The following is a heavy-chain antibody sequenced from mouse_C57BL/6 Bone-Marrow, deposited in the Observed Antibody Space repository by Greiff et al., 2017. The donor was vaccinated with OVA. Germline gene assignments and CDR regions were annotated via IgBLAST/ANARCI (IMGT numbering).Heavy chain of an antibody. CDR2: IWGVGST. Sequence: QVQLKESGPGLVAPSQSLSITCTVSGFSLTSYCLDWVRQSPGKGLEWLGVIWGVGSTNYNSALKSRLSISKDNSKSQVFLKMNSLQTDDTAMYYCAIFITTVDYAMDYWGQGTSVTVSS. CDR1: GFSLTSYC. J-gene: IGHJ4*01. V-gene: IGHV2-6*01. CDR3: AIFITTVDYAMDY. D-gene: IGHD1-1*01.